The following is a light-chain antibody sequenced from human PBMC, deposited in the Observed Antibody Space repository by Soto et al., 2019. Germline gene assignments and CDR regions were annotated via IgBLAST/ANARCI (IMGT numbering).Light chain of an antibody. J-gene: IGLJ2*01. V-gene: IGLV3-21*02. CDR3: QVWDSSTDHLV. Sequence: SYELTQPPSVSVAPGQTARITCGGNNIGTKSVHWYQLKPGQAPVLFVYDDADRPSGFPERFSGSNSGNTATLTISRVEAGDEADYYCQVWDSSTDHLVFGGGTKPTVL. CDR2: DDA. CDR1: NIGTKS.